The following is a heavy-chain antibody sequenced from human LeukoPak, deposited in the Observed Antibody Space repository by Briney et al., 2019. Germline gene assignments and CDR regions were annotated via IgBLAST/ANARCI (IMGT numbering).Heavy chain of an antibody. J-gene: IGHJ4*02. D-gene: IGHD5-12*01. CDR1: GFPFSSYS. CDR2: ISNSASTI. Sequence: PGGSLRLSCAASGFPFSSYSMNWVRQAPGQGLEWVSYISNSASTIYYADSVTGRFTISRDNAKNSLYLQMNSLRDEDTAVYYCARDPVATSRFDYWGQGTLVTVSS. CDR3: ARDPVATSRFDY. V-gene: IGHV3-48*02.